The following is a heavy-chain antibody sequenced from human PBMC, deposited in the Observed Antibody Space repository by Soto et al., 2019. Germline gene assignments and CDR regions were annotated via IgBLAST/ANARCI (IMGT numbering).Heavy chain of an antibody. CDR1: GFTVSSNY. CDR2: IYSGGST. Sequence: GGSLRLSCAASGFTVSSNYMSWVRQAPGKGLEWVSVIYSGGSTYYADSVKGRFTISRDNSKNTLYLQMNSLRAEDTAVYYCARDRYYYDSSGYTTHFDYWGQGTLVTVSS. J-gene: IGHJ4*02. CDR3: ARDRYYYDSSGYTTHFDY. D-gene: IGHD3-22*01. V-gene: IGHV3-66*01.